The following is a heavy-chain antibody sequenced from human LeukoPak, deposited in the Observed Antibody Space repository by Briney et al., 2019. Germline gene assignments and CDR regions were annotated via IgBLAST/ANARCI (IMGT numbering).Heavy chain of an antibody. J-gene: IGHJ4*02. V-gene: IGHV3-53*01. CDR1: GFTVGTNY. D-gene: IGHD4-17*01. Sequence: GGSLRLSCAASGFTVGTNYMSWVRQAPGQGLEWVSVIYSGGSTYYADSVKGRFIISRDNSKNTLYLQMNSLRAEDTAVYYCARYGDYVYWGQGTLATVSS. CDR3: ARYGDYVY. CDR2: IYSGGST.